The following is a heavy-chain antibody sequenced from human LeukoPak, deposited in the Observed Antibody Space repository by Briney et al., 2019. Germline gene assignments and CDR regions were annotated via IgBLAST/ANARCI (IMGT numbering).Heavy chain of an antibody. CDR1: GGSISSYY. J-gene: IGHJ4*02. D-gene: IGHD3-10*01. CDR3: ASAHYYGSGSYGVIVDY. CDR2: IYYSGST. Sequence: SETLSLACTVSGGSISSYYWSWIRQPPGKGLEWIGYIYYSGSTNYNPSLKSRVTISVDTSKNQFSLKLSSVTAADTAVYYCASAHYYGSGSYGVIVDYWGQGTLVTVSS. V-gene: IGHV4-59*12.